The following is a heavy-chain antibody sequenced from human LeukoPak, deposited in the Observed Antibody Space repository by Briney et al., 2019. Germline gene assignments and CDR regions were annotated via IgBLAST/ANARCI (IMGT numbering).Heavy chain of an antibody. J-gene: IGHJ1*01. CDR3: ARAVAGQVYFQH. V-gene: IGHV3-9*01. D-gene: IGHD6-19*01. CDR2: ISWNSGSI. Sequence: GGPLRLSCAASGFTFDDYAMHWVRQAPGKGLEWVSGISWNSGSIGYADSVKGRFTISRDNAKNSLYLQMNSLRAEDTALYYCARAVAGQVYFQHWGQGTLVTVSS. CDR1: GFTFDDYA.